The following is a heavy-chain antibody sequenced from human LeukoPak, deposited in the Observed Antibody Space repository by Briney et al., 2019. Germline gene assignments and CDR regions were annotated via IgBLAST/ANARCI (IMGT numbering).Heavy chain of an antibody. J-gene: IGHJ5*02. CDR3: ARATPRGKWFGELLYGWLDP. Sequence: SETLSLTCTVSGGSISSGGYYWSWIRQHPGKGLEWIGYIYYSGSTYYNPSLKSRVTISVDTSKNQFSLKLSSVTAADTAVYYCARATPRGKWFGELLYGWLDPWGQGTLVTVSS. CDR2: IYYSGST. V-gene: IGHV4-31*03. D-gene: IGHD3-10*01. CDR1: GGSISSGGYY.